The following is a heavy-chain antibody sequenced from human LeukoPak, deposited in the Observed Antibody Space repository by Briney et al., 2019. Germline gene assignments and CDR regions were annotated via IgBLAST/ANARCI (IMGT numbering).Heavy chain of an antibody. CDR1: GFAFSTYA. J-gene: IGHJ4*02. CDR2: ISGSGSNT. V-gene: IGHV3-23*01. CDR3: AKSLTVTTRIHSIDP. D-gene: IGHD4-17*01. Sequence: AGGSLRPSCAASGFAFSTYAMSWVRQAPGKGLEWVSSISGSGSNTYYADSVKGQFTISRDSSKNTLYLQMNSLRAEDTAVYYCAKSLTVTTRIHSIDPRGQGTLVTVSS.